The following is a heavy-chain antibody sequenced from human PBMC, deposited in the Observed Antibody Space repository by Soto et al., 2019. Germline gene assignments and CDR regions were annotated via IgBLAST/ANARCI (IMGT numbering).Heavy chain of an antibody. CDR3: SRVVAGDYYYYGMDV. CDR1: GCTFSSYA. J-gene: IGHJ6*02. V-gene: IGHV1-69*13. D-gene: IGHD6-19*01. CDR2: IIPIFGTA. Sequence: SVKVSCKASGCTFSSYAISWVRQAPGQGLKWMGRIIPIFGTANYAQKFQGRVTITADESTSTAYMELSSLRSEDTAVYYCSRVVAGDYYYYGMDVRGQGTTVTVSS.